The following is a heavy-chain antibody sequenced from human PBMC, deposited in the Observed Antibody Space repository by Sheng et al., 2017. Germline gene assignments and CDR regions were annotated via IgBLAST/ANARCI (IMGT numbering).Heavy chain of an antibody. J-gene: IGHJ3*02. CDR1: GFTFSSYA. V-gene: IGHV3-30*04. CDR2: ISYDGSNK. CDR3: AKIRRVGYDEGTGAFDI. Sequence: QVQLVESGGGVVQPGRSLRLSCAASGFTFSSYAMHWVRQAPGKGLEWVAVISYDGSNKYYADSVKGRFTISRDNSKNTLYLQMNSLRAEDTAVYYCAKIRRVGYDEGTGAFDIWGQGTMVTVSS. D-gene: IGHD1-1*01.